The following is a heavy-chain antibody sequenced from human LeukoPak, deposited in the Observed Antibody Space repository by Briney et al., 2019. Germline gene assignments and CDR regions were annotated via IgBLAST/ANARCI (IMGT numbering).Heavy chain of an antibody. CDR1: GFSFSSFA. Sequence: GGSLRLSCAASGFSFSSFAMSWVRQAPGKGLEWVSVISYDGVYKNYADSVKGRFTICRDDPKNTLYLQMNSLRTEDTGLYYCARDEFDGYNLGPSIYWGQGTLVTVSS. CDR3: ARDEFDGYNLGPSIY. V-gene: IGHV3-30*14. CDR2: ISYDGVYK. J-gene: IGHJ4*02. D-gene: IGHD5-24*01.